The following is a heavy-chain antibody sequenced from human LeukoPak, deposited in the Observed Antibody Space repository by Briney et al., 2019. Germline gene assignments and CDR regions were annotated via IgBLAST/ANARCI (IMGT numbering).Heavy chain of an antibody. CDR3: AREGDGYNSAIDY. Sequence: ASVKVSCTASGGTFSSYAISWVRQAPGQGLEWMGGIIPIFGTANYAQKFQGGVTITADESTSTAYMELSSLRSEDTAVYYCAREGDGYNSAIDYWGQGTLVTVSS. J-gene: IGHJ4*02. D-gene: IGHD5-24*01. CDR2: IIPIFGTA. V-gene: IGHV1-69*13. CDR1: GGTFSSYA.